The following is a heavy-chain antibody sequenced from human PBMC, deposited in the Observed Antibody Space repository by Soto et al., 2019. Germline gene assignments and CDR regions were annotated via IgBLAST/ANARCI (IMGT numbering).Heavy chain of an antibody. CDR3: ARDYSSYGTFDY. CDR2: ISSSSSYI. V-gene: IGHV3-21*01. J-gene: IGHJ4*02. CDR1: GFTFSSYS. Sequence: GGSLRLSCAASGFTFSSYSMNWVRQAPGKGLKWVSSISSSSSYIYYADSVKGRFTISRDNAKNSLYLQMNSLIAEDTAVYYWARDYSSYGTFDYWGQGTLVTVSS. D-gene: IGHD3-16*01.